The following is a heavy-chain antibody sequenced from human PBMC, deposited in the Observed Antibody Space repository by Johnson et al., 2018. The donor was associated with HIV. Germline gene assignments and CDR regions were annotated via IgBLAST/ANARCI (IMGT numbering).Heavy chain of an antibody. CDR2: IKSKTDGGTT. CDR1: GFTFSDAW. V-gene: IGHV3-15*01. J-gene: IGHJ3*02. D-gene: IGHD6-19*01. Sequence: VQLVESGGGVVQPGGSLRLSCAASGFTFSDAWMTWVRQAPGKGLEWVGRIKSKTDGGTTDYAAPVKGRFTISRDDSKNTLYLQMNSRKIEDTTVYYCTSVSSGCYGGAFDIWGQGTMVTVSS. CDR3: TSVSSGCYGGAFDI.